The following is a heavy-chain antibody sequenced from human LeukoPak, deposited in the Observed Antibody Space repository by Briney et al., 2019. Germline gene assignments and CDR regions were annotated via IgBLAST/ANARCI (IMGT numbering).Heavy chain of an antibody. CDR3: AISGGYWAWAH. V-gene: IGHV3-23*01. Sequence: GGSLRLSCAASGFTFSSYAMSWVRQAPGKGLEWVSGISGNGGSTYYAASVKGRFTISRDNSKNTLYLQTNSLRAEDPAVYYCAISGGYWAWAHWGQGTLVTVSS. CDR1: GFTFSSYA. J-gene: IGHJ4*02. D-gene: IGHD1-26*01. CDR2: ISGNGGST.